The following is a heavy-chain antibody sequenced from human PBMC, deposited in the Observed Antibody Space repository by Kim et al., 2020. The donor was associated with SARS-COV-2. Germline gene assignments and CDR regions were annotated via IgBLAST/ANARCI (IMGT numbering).Heavy chain of an antibody. D-gene: IGHD5-12*01. V-gene: IGHV1-69*13. CDR2: IIPIFGTA. Sequence: SVMVSCKASGGTFSSYAISWVRQAPGQGLEWMGGIIPIFGTANYAQKFQGRVTITADESTSTAYMELSSLRSEDTAVYYCARDRRGYDFHYYYYGMDVWGQGTTVTVSS. CDR3: ARDRRGYDFHYYYYGMDV. J-gene: IGHJ6*02. CDR1: GGTFSSYA.